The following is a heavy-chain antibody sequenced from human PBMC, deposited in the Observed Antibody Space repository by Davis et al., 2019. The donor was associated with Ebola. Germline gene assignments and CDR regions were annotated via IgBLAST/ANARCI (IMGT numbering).Heavy chain of an antibody. V-gene: IGHV4-59*01. D-gene: IGHD6-13*01. CDR2: IYYSGST. J-gene: IGHJ4*02. CDR1: GGSISSYY. Sequence: MPGGSLRLSCTVSGGSISSYYWSWIRQPPGKGLEWIGYIYYSGSTNYTPSLKSRVTISVDTSKNQFSLKLSSVTAADTAVYYCARARSLAAAGMGFDYWGQGTLVTVSS. CDR3: ARARSLAAAGMGFDY.